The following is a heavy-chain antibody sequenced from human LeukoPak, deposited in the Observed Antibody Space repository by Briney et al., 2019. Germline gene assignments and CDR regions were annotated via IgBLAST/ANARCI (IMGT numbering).Heavy chain of an antibody. D-gene: IGHD6-6*01. CDR1: GGSISNYY. CDR2: IYNSGST. Sequence: SETLSPTCTVSGGSISNYYWSWIRQPPGKGLEWIGYIYNSGSTNYNPSLKSRVTISVDTSKNQFSLKLSSVTAADTAVYYCARERVIAARRYYYMDVWGKGTTVTVSS. CDR3: ARERVIAARRYYYMDV. J-gene: IGHJ6*03. V-gene: IGHV4-59*01.